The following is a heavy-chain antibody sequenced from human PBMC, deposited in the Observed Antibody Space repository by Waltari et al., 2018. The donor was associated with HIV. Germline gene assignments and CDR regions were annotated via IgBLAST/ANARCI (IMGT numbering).Heavy chain of an antibody. V-gene: IGHV3-48*02. D-gene: IGHD3-9*01. CDR3: ARDTLNFYFGLDA. CDR1: GFNFGDYA. Sequence: EVHLMESGGALVQRGGSLRLSCAASGFNFGDYAMTWVRQPPGKGLEWISYISSSSFNIKYVDSVKGRFTISRDNTKNSLELQMNNLRDEDTAVYYCARDTLNFYFGLDAWGQGTTVTVSS. J-gene: IGHJ6*02. CDR2: ISSSSFNI.